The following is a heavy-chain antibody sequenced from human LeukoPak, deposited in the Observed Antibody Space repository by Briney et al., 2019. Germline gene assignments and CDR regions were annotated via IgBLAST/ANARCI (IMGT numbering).Heavy chain of an antibody. V-gene: IGHV1-46*01. CDR3: ARGGPIVGRNWGHYIDY. J-gene: IGHJ4*02. CDR2: INPSAGST. CDR1: GYTFTSYY. D-gene: IGHD1-26*01. Sequence: ASVNVSCKASGYTFTSYYIHWVRQAPGQGLEWMGIINPSAGSTSYAQKFQGRVTMTRDTSTSTVYMALSSLRSEDTAVYYCARGGPIVGRNWGHYIDYSGQGPLVTVSS.